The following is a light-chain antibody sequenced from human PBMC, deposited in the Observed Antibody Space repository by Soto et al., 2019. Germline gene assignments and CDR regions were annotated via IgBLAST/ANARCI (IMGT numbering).Light chain of an antibody. Sequence: EIVLTQSPGTLSLSPGERATLSCRASQTVSSSYLAWYQQKPGQAPRLLIYGASSRATGIPDRFSGSGSGTDFTLTISRLEPEDFAVYYCQQYDNSPLTFGGGTK. CDR3: QQYDNSPLT. J-gene: IGKJ4*01. CDR2: GAS. CDR1: QTVSSSY. V-gene: IGKV3-20*01.